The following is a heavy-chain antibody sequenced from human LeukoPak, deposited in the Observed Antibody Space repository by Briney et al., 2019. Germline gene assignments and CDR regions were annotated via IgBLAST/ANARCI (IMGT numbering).Heavy chain of an antibody. V-gene: IGHV1-18*01. Sequence: ASVKVSCKASGGTFSSYAISWVRQAPGQGLEWMGWISAYNGNTNYAQKLQGRVTMTTDTSTSTAYMELRSLRSDDTAVYYCARDLWGENFDYWGQGTLVTVSS. CDR1: GGTFSSYA. D-gene: IGHD3-16*01. J-gene: IGHJ4*02. CDR2: ISAYNGNT. CDR3: ARDLWGENFDY.